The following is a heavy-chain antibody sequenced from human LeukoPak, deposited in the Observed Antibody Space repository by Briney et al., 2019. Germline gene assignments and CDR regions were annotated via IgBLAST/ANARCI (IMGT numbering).Heavy chain of an antibody. CDR3: ARGLASGYPPIPFDY. V-gene: IGHV4-39*07. Sequence: SETLSLTCTVSGGSISSSSYYWGWIRQPPRKGLEWIGEIIDTGSTKYNSSLKSRVTISVDTSKNEFSLNLTSVTAADTAIYYCARGLASGYPPIPFDYWGQGTLVTVSS. J-gene: IGHJ4*02. CDR1: GGSISSSSYY. D-gene: IGHD3-3*01. CDR2: IIDTGST.